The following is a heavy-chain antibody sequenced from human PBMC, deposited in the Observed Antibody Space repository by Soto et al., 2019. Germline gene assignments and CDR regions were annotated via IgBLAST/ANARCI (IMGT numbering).Heavy chain of an antibody. J-gene: IGHJ3*02. V-gene: IGHV1-58*02. D-gene: IGHD5-12*01. CDR2: IVVGSGNT. CDR3: AAPTEYSGYFAVFDI. CDR1: GFTFTSSA. Sequence: SVKVSCKASGFTFTSSAMQWVRQARGQRLEWIGWIVVGSGNTNYAQKFQERVTITRDMSTSTAYMELSSLRSEDTAVFYCAAPTEYSGYFAVFDIWGQGTMVTVSS.